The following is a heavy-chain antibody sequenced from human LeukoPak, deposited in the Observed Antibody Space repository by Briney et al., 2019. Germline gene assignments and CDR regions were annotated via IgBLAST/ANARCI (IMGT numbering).Heavy chain of an antibody. D-gene: IGHD6-19*01. CDR1: GYTFTSYD. J-gene: IGHJ4*02. CDR2: MNPNSGNT. CDR3: ARRSQAGGTGIGY. Sequence: ASVKVSCNASGYTFTSYDINGVRQATGQGLEWMGWMNPNSGNTGYAQKFQGRVTMTRNTSISTAYMELSSLRSEDTAVYYCARRSQAGGTGIGYWGQGTLVTVSS. V-gene: IGHV1-8*01.